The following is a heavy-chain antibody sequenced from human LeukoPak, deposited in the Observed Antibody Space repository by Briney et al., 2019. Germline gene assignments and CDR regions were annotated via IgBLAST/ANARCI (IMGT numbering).Heavy chain of an antibody. J-gene: IGHJ5*02. D-gene: IGHD2-2*01. CDR2: IYYSGST. CDR1: GGSISSGDYY. Sequence: SQTLSLTCTVSGGSISSGDYYWSWIRQPPGKGLEWIGYIYYSGSTYCNPSLKSRVTISVDTSKNQFSLKLSSVTAADTAVYYCARAIGYCSSTSCYGGWFDPWGQGTLVTVSS. V-gene: IGHV4-30-4*01. CDR3: ARAIGYCSSTSCYGGWFDP.